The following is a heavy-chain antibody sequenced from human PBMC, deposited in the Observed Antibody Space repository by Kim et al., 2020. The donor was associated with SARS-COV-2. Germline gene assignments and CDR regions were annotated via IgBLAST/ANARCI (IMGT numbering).Heavy chain of an antibody. CDR1: GYTFTSYA. V-gene: IGHV1-3*01. J-gene: IGHJ6*02. Sequence: ASVKVSCKASGYTFTSYAMHWVRQAPGQRLEWMGWINAGNGNTKYSQKFQGRVTITRDTSASTAYMELSSLRSEDTAVYYCAREYIAAIEVPTHHRRNYGMDVWGQGTTVTVSS. D-gene: IGHD6-6*01. CDR2: INAGNGNT. CDR3: AREYIAAIEVPTHHRRNYGMDV.